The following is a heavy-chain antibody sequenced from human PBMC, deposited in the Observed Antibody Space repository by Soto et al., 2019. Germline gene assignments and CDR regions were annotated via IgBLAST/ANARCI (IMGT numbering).Heavy chain of an antibody. CDR2: ISGSGGST. D-gene: IGHD6-6*01. CDR1: GFTFSSYA. Sequence: GGSLRLSCAASGFTFSSYAMSWVRQAPGKGLEWVSAISGSGGSTYYADSVKGRFTISRDNSKNTLYLQVNSLRAEDTAVYYCAKDLEYSSWRGNFDYWGQGTLVTVSS. V-gene: IGHV3-23*01. J-gene: IGHJ4*02. CDR3: AKDLEYSSWRGNFDY.